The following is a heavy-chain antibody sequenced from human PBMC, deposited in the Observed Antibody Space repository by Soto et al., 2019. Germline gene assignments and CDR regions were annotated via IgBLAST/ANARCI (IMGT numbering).Heavy chain of an antibody. D-gene: IGHD1-26*01. CDR2: ISSTGGST. J-gene: IGHJ4*02. CDR3: ARVGAGGYFDY. V-gene: IGHV3-64*02. Sequence: GGSLRLSCAASGFTFSNYPFHWVRQAPGKGLEFVSAISSTGGSTYYADSVRGRFTISRDNAKNTLFLQMGSLRTEDTAVYYCARVGAGGYFDYWGQGTLVTVSS. CDR1: GFTFSNYP.